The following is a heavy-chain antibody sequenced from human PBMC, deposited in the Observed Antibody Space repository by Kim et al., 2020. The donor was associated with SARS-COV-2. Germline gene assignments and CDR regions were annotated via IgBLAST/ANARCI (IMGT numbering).Heavy chain of an antibody. CDR2: TSYGSTR. CDR3: ARLGPDYFD. V-gene: IGHV3-48*02. Sequence: GGSLRLSCGASGFNISTTHMNWVRQAPGKGLEWVSHTSYGSTRYYADSVRGRFTVSRDNAENALFLEMSSLREDDTALYYCARLGPDYFD. CDR1: GFNISTTH. J-gene: IGHJ4*01.